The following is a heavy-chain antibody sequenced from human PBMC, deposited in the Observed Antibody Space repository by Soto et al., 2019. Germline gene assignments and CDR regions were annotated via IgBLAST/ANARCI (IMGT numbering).Heavy chain of an antibody. Sequence: SETLSLTCSVSGDSISNSRFYWAWIRQPPGEGLEWIGSIYHTGNAYYNPSLKSRVTISVDTSKNQFSLKLTSVTAADAALYYFGRDFFDGSDYPKNWSAPRGLGTLVTVSP. V-gene: IGHV4-39*01. J-gene: IGHJ5*02. CDR3: GRDFFDGSDYPKNWSAP. D-gene: IGHD2-21*02. CDR2: IYHTGNA. CDR1: GDSISNSRFY.